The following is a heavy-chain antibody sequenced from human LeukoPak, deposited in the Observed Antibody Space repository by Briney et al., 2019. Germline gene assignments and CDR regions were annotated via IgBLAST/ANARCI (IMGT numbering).Heavy chain of an antibody. CDR2: IYYNGDT. CDR1: GGSISSSRSY. Sequence: SETLSLTCSVSGGSISSSRSYWGWIRQTPGKGLEWVGSIYYNGDTYYNPSFKSRVTISVDTSKNQFSLKLSSVTAADTAVYYCARDQAGELLIWNAFDIWGQGTMVTVSS. D-gene: IGHD3-10*01. CDR3: ARDQAGELLIWNAFDI. V-gene: IGHV4-39*07. J-gene: IGHJ3*02.